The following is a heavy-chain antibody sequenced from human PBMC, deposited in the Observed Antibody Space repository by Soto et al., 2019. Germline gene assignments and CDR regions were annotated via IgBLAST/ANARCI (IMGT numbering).Heavy chain of an antibody. V-gene: IGHV1-69*02. CDR3: ASRSCYYYWDFDY. CDR2: IIPILGIA. CDR1: GGTFSSYT. J-gene: IGHJ4*02. Sequence: QVQLVQSGAEVKKPGSSVKVSCKASGGTFSSYTISWVRQAPGQGLEWMGRIIPILGIANYAQKFQGRVTITADKSTSTAYMELSSLRSEDTAVYYCASRSCYYYWDFDYWGQGTLVTVSS. D-gene: IGHD3-22*01.